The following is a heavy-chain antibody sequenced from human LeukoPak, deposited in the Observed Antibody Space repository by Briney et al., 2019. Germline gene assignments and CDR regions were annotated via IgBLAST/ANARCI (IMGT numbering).Heavy chain of an antibody. V-gene: IGHV4-59*01. Sequence: PSETLSLTCTVSDGSINGYYWSWIRQSPGKGLESLGYIYYTGSTNYNPSLKSRVTISVDTSKNQFSLKLSSVTAADTAVYYCARTTEAHSWRTRYYDYYMDVWGKGTTVTVSS. CDR2: IYYTGST. CDR3: ARTTEAHSWRTRYYDYYMDV. D-gene: IGHD6-13*01. J-gene: IGHJ6*03. CDR1: DGSINGYY.